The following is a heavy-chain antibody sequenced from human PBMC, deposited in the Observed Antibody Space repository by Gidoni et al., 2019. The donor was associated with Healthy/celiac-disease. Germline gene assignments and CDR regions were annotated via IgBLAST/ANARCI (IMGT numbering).Heavy chain of an antibody. D-gene: IGHD6-6*01. J-gene: IGHJ5*02. V-gene: IGHV4-34*01. CDR2: INHSGST. CDR3: ARGKPIEYSSSSVWFDP. Sequence: QVQLQQWGAGLLKPSETLSLTCAVYGGSFRGYYWSWIRQPPGKGLEWIGEINHSGSTNYNPTLKSRVTISVDTSKNQFSLKLSSVTAADTAVYYCARGKPIEYSSSSVWFDPWGQGTLVTVSS. CDR1: GGSFRGYY.